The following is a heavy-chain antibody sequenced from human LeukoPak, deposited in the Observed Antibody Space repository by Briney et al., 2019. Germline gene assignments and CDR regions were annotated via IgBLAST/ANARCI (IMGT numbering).Heavy chain of an antibody. CDR1: GFTFSGDW. CDR3: GRHRIAVAGRGAFDI. Sequence: PGGSLRLSCAASGFTFSGDWMHRVRQAPGKGLVWVSRINSDGTTTYADSVKGRFTVSRDNTKNTLYLQMNSLRAEDTAVYYCGRHRIAVAGRGAFDIWGQGTTVTVSS. J-gene: IGHJ3*02. D-gene: IGHD6-19*01. V-gene: IGHV3-74*01. CDR2: INSDGTT.